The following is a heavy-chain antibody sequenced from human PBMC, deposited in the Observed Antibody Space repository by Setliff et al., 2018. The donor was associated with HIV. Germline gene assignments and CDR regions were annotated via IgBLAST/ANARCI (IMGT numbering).Heavy chain of an antibody. CDR1: GYSFTSYA. CDR2: ISPNSGYT. CDR3: ARVADIVARLDY. Sequence: ASVKVSCKASGYSFTSYAISWVRQAPGQGLEWMAWISPNSGYTLFAQKFRGRVAMTADTSTSTAYMDLGSLRSDDTAVYYCARVADIVARLDYWGQGTLVTVSS. D-gene: IGHD5-12*01. V-gene: IGHV1-18*01. J-gene: IGHJ4*02.